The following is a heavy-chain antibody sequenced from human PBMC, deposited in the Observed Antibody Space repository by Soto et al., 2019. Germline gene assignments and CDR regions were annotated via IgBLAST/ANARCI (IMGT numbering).Heavy chain of an antibody. CDR1: GYTFTSYA. J-gene: IGHJ4*02. CDR2: INAGNGNT. V-gene: IGHV1-3*05. CDR3: ARGLGGGASRGDY. D-gene: IGHD2-2*01. Sequence: QVQLVQSGAEEKKPGASVKVSCKASGYTFTSYAMHWVRQAPGQRLEWMGWINAGNGNTKYSQKFQGRVTITRDTSASTAYMELSSLRSEDTAVYCARGLGGGASRGDYWGQATLVTVSS.